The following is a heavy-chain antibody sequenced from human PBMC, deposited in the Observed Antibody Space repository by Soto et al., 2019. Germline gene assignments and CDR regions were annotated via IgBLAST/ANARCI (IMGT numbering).Heavy chain of an antibody. CDR1: GYTFTNYA. CDR2: INAGNGNT. J-gene: IGHJ3*02. Sequence: QVQFVQSGAELKKPGASVKVSCKASGYTFTNYAMHWVRQAPGQRLECMGWINAGNGNTKYSQKFQGRVTITRDTSARTAYVELTSLRSDDTAVYYCARAGYWSSTSCSDAFDIWGQGTLVTVSS. V-gene: IGHV1-3*01. CDR3: ARAGYWSSTSCSDAFDI. D-gene: IGHD2-2*01.